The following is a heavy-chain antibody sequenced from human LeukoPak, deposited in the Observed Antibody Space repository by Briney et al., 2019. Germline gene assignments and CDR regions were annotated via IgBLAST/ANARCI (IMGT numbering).Heavy chain of an antibody. CDR2: IKQDGSEK. V-gene: IGHV3-7*01. Sequence: GGSLRLSCAASGFTFSNAWMSWVRQAPGKGLEWVANIKQDGSEKYYVDSVKGRFTISRDNAKNSLYLQMNSLRAEDTAVYYCAREGYYYDSSDAFDIWGQGTMVTVSS. CDR3: AREGYYYDSSDAFDI. J-gene: IGHJ3*02. CDR1: GFTFSNAW. D-gene: IGHD3-22*01.